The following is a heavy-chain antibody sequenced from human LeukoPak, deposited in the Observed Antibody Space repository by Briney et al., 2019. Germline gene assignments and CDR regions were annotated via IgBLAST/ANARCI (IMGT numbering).Heavy chain of an antibody. Sequence: SQTLSLTCTVSGGSISSGDYCWSCIRQPPGKGLEWIGYIYYSGSTYYNPSLKSRVTISVDTSKNQFSLKLSSVTAADTAVYYCAGNIVVVPAAMGIWFDPWGQGTLVTVSS. D-gene: IGHD2-2*01. CDR2: IYYSGST. CDR3: AGNIVVVPAAMGIWFDP. J-gene: IGHJ5*02. V-gene: IGHV4-30-4*08. CDR1: GGSISSGDYC.